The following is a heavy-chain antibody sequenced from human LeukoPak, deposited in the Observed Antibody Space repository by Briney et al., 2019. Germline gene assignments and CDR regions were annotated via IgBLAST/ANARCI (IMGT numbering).Heavy chain of an antibody. CDR3: ARVVTARFNLFDY. J-gene: IGHJ4*02. CDR1: GYTFTGYY. CDR2: INPNSGGT. D-gene: IGHD2-21*01. V-gene: IGHV1-2*02. Sequence: ASVKVSCKASGYTFTGYYMHWVRQAPGQGLEWMGWINPNSGGTNYAQKFQGRVTMTRDTSISTAYMELSRLRPDDTAVYYCARVVTARFNLFDYWGQGTLVTVSS.